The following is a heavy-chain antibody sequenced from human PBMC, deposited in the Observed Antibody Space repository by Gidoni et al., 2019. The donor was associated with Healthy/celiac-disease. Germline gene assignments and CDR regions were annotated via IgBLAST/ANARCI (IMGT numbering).Heavy chain of an antibody. CDR1: GFTFSSYA. CDR2: ISGSGGST. D-gene: IGHD6-13*01. J-gene: IGHJ4*02. V-gene: IGHV3-23*01. Sequence: EVQLLESGGGLVQPGGSLRLSCAAAGFTFSSYAMSWVRQAPGKGLEWVSAISGSGGSTYYADSVKGRFTISRDNSKNTLYLQMNSLRAEDTAVYYCAKGLAAAGYYFDYWGQGTLVTVSS. CDR3: AKGLAAAGYYFDY.